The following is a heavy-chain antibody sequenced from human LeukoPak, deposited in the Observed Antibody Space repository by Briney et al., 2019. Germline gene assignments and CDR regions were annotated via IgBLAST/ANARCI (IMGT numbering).Heavy chain of an antibody. CDR1: ENSFTNYW. D-gene: IGHD1-26*01. V-gene: IGHV5-51*01. CDR2: MYPETSYV. Sequence: GESLKISCKGSENSFTNYWIGWVRQKPGKGLEWMGLMYPETSYVRYSPSLQGQVIMSVDKSISTAYLQWNNLKASDTAMYYCARQNREDANGRKFDPWGQGTLVIVSS. CDR3: ARQNREDANGRKFDP. J-gene: IGHJ5*02.